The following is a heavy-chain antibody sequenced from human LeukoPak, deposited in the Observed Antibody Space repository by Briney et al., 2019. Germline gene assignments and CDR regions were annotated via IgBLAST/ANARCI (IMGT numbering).Heavy chain of an antibody. CDR2: IYNSGT. V-gene: IGHV4-59*02. D-gene: IGHD2-8*01. Sequence: PSETLSLTCTVSGYSVNYDYWSWIRQPPGKGLQWIGYIYNSGTIYNPSLKNRVTISLDTSRNQFSPKVSSVSAADTAVYYCARVDPNGYSDYWGQGILVTVSS. J-gene: IGHJ4*02. CDR3: ARVDPNGYSDY. CDR1: GYSVNYDY.